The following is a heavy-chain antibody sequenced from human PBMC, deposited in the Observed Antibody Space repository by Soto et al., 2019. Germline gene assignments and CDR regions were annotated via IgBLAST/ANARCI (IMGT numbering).Heavy chain of an antibody. Sequence: GGSLRLSCAASGFTFSSYAMHWVRQAPGKGLEWVAVISYDGSNKYYADSVQGRFTISRDNSKNTLYLQMNSLRAEDTAVYYCATDFGVVTPMADAFDIWGQGTMVTVSS. CDR2: ISYDGSNK. J-gene: IGHJ3*02. V-gene: IGHV3-30-3*01. CDR1: GFTFSSYA. CDR3: ATDFGVVTPMADAFDI. D-gene: IGHD3-3*01.